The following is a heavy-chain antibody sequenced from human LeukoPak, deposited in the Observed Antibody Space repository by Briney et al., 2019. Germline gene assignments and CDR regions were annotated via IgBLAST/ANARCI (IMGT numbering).Heavy chain of an antibody. CDR1: RFTFSSYW. D-gene: IGHD5-18*01. CDR3: AKDSGYSYGRETFFDY. CDR2: INSDGSIT. Sequence: GGSLRLSCAASRFTFSSYWMHWVRQAPGKGLVWVSRINSDGSITNYVDSVKGRFTISRDNAKNTLYLQMNSLRAEDTALYYCAKDSGYSYGRETFFDYWGQGTLVTVSS. V-gene: IGHV3-74*01. J-gene: IGHJ4*02.